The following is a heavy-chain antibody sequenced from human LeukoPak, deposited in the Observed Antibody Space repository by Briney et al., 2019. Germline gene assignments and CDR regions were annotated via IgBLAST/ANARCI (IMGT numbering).Heavy chain of an antibody. CDR3: ARDRDYSGYDLFDY. Sequence: SETLSLTCTVSGGSISSGSYYWSWIRQPAGKGLEWIGRIYTSGSTNYNPSLKSRVTISVDTSKNQFSLKLSSVTAADTAVYYCARDRDYSGYDLFDYWGQGTLVTVSS. V-gene: IGHV4-61*02. CDR2: IYTSGST. J-gene: IGHJ4*02. D-gene: IGHD5-12*01. CDR1: GGSISSGSYY.